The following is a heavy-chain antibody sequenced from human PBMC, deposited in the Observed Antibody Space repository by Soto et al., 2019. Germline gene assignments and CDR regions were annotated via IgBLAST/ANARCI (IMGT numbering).Heavy chain of an antibody. Sequence: PGGSLRLSCAASGFTFSSYAMSWVRQAPGKGLEWVSAISGSGGSTYYADSVKGRFTISRDNSMNTLYLQMNSLRAEDTAVYYCAKYLYYYDSSGYDYWGQGTLVTVSS. J-gene: IGHJ4*02. CDR3: AKYLYYYDSSGYDY. D-gene: IGHD3-22*01. CDR1: GFTFSSYA. CDR2: ISGSGGST. V-gene: IGHV3-23*01.